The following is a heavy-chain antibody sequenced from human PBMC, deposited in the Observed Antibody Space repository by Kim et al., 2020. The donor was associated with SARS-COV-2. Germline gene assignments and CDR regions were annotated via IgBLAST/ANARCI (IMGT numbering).Heavy chain of an antibody. CDR1: GFTFSTYA. J-gene: IGHJ4*02. D-gene: IGHD6-6*01. V-gene: IGHV3-30*18. Sequence: GGSLRLSCAASGFTFSTYAMHWVRQAPGKGLEWVAVISYDGSNKYCADSVKGRFTISRDNSKNTLYLQMNSLTAEDTAVYYCAKGIRSVSSSCGYWGQGTLVTVSS. CDR2: ISYDGSNK. CDR3: AKGIRSVSSSCGY.